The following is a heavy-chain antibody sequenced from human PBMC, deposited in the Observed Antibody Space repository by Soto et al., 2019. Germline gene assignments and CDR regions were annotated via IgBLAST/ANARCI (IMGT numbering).Heavy chain of an antibody. CDR3: ARATLIPDITPHELRNWYFDL. V-gene: IGHV3-30*03. CDR2: ISYDGSSK. J-gene: IGHJ2*01. Sequence: QEQLVESGGGVVQPGRSLRLSCAASGFTFSRYGMHWVRQAPGKGLKWVAFISYDGSSKDYADSVKGRFTISRDNSKNRLYLQMNNLRREETAMYYCARATLIPDITPHELRNWYFDLWGRGTLVTVSS. D-gene: IGHD3-3*01. CDR1: GFTFSRYG.